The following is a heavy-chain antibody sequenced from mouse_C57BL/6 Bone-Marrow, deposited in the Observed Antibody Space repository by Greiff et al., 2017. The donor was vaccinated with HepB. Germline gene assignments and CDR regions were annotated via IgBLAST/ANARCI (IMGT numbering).Heavy chain of an antibody. Sequence: EVQLQESGGGLVQPGGSLKLSCAASGFTFSDYYMYWVRQTPEKRLEWVAYISNGGGSTYYPDTVKGRFTISRDNAKNTLYLQMSRLKSEDTAMYYCARRDSNYVGYYAMDYWGQGTSVTVSS. CDR3: ARRDSNYVGYYAMDY. J-gene: IGHJ4*01. V-gene: IGHV5-12*01. D-gene: IGHD2-5*01. CDR1: GFTFSDYY. CDR2: ISNGGGST.